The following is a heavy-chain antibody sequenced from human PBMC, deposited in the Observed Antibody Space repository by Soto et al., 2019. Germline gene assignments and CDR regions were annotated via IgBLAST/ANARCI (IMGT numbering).Heavy chain of an antibody. CDR3: ARLVFVETAVANSVFDF. J-gene: IGHJ3*01. CDR2: IYPGDSDT. D-gene: IGHD5-18*01. Sequence: PGESLKISCKGSGYSFTSYWIGWVRQMPGKGLEWMGIIYPGDSDTRYSPSFQGQVTISADKSISTAYLQWSSLKASDTAMYYCARLVFVETAVANSVFDFGGKGTMVTVSS. CDR1: GYSFTSYW. V-gene: IGHV5-51*01.